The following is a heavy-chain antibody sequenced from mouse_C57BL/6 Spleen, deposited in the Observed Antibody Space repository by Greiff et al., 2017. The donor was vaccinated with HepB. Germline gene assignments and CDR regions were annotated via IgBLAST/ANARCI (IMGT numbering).Heavy chain of an antibody. CDR1: GYTFTSYW. CDR3: ARWTQLRLQGYFDY. V-gene: IGHV1-61*01. Sequence: QVQLQQPGAELVRPGSSVKLSCKASGYTFTSYWMDWVKQRPGQGLEWIGNIYPSDSETHYNQKFKDKATLTVDKSSSTAYMQLSSLTSEDSAVYYCARWTQLRLQGYFDYWGQGTTLTVSS. CDR2: IYPSDSET. J-gene: IGHJ2*01. D-gene: IGHD3-2*02.